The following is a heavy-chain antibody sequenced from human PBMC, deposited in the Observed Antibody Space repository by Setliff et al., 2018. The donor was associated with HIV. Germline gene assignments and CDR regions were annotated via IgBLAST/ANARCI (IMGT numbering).Heavy chain of an antibody. CDR3: ASVLFNRKGWHWDR. CDR1: GFSFSNYA. J-gene: IGHJ4*02. D-gene: IGHD6-19*01. Sequence: GGSLRLSCAASGFSFSNYAMAWVRQAPGEGLEWVSAILSTGERTFYADSVKGRFTISRDNSKNTVYLQMNGLRAEDTAVYYCASVLFNRKGWHWDRWGQGTLVTVSS. CDR2: ILSTGERT. V-gene: IGHV3-23*01.